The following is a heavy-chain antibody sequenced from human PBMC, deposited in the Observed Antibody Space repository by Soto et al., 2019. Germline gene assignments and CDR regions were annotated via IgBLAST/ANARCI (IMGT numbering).Heavy chain of an antibody. CDR3: ARSLREVLSWWFDY. D-gene: IGHD2-8*02. CDR2: FSGGST. Sequence: GGSLRLSCAASGFTFSSYAMSWVRQAPGKGLEWVSVFSGGSTYYADSVKGRFTISRDNSKNTLYLQMNSLRAEDTAVYYCARSLREVLSWWFDYWGQGTLVTVSS. V-gene: IGHV3-23*01. J-gene: IGHJ4*02. CDR1: GFTFSSYA.